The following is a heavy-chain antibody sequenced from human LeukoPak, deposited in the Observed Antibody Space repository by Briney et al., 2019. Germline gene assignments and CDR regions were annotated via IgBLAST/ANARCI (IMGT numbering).Heavy chain of an antibody. CDR3: ARKVSPGARFDP. V-gene: IGHV4-34*01. Sequence: SETLSLTCAVYGGSFSGYYWSWSRQPPGKGLEWIGEINHSGSTNYNPSLKSRVTISVDTSKNQFSLKLSSVTAADTAVYYCARKVSPGARFDPWGQGTLVTVSS. J-gene: IGHJ5*02. CDR1: GGSFSGYY. D-gene: IGHD4/OR15-4a*01. CDR2: INHSGST.